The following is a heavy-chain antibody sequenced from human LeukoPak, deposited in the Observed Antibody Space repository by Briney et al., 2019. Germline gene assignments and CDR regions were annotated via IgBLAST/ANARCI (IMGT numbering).Heavy chain of an antibody. J-gene: IGHJ1*01. Sequence: SGTLSLTCTVSGGSISSYYWSWIRQPPGKGLEWIGYIYYSGSTNYNPSLKSRVTISVDTSKNQFSLKLSSVTAADTAVYYCARGTIEYFQHWGQGTLVTVSS. CDR1: GGSISSYY. CDR3: ARGTIEYFQH. V-gene: IGHV4-59*01. D-gene: IGHD5-24*01. CDR2: IYYSGST.